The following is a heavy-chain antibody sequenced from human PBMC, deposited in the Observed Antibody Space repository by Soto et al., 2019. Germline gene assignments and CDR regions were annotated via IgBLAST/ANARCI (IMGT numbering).Heavy chain of an antibody. CDR1: GFSVNANY. CDR3: ARGGYSSGWYHGAFDV. CDR2: IYNSGST. Sequence: EVQLEESGGDLVQPGGSLRLSCAASGFSVNANYMTWVRQAPGKGLEWVSIIYNSGSTFYADSVKGRFTISRLTSKNTLSLQMNNLRPEDTAVYYCARGGYSSGWYHGAFDVWGQGTMVTVSS. J-gene: IGHJ3*01. D-gene: IGHD6-19*01. V-gene: IGHV3-53*04.